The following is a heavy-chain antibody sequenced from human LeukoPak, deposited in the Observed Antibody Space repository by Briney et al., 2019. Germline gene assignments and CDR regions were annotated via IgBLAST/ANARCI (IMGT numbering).Heavy chain of an antibody. CDR1: GFTFSSYA. J-gene: IGHJ6*02. CDR2: IGGSGNRT. V-gene: IGHV3-23*01. CDR3: AKNLYCGGGSCYPSALGMDV. D-gene: IGHD2-15*01. Sequence: GGSLRLSCAASGFTFSSYAMSWVRQAPGKGLEWVSSIGGSGNRTYCADSVKGRFTISRDNSKNTLFLQMNSLRAEDTAVYYCAKNLYCGGGSCYPSALGMDVWGQGTTVTVSS.